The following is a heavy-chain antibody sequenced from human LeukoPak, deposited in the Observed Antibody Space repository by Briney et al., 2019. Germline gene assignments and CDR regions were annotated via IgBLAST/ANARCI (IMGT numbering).Heavy chain of an antibody. CDR3: ARQGLYDSSDFWTFQH. Sequence: PGGSLRLSCAASGFIFSDYYMSWIRQTPGKGLEWLSYISSSSGYKNYADSLKGRFTISRDNAKNSVYLQMNSLSAEDTAVYYCARQGLYDSSDFWTFQHWGQGTLVTVSS. J-gene: IGHJ1*01. CDR1: GFIFSDYY. CDR2: ISSSSGYK. D-gene: IGHD3/OR15-3a*01. V-gene: IGHV3-11*06.